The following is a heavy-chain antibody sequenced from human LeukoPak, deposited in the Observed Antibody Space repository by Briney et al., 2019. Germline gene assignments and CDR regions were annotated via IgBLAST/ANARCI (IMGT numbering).Heavy chain of an antibody. CDR1: GFTFSSYS. J-gene: IGHJ4*02. Sequence: GSLRLSCAASGFTFSSYSMNWVRQPPGKGLEWIGSIYYSGSTYYNPSLKSRVTISVDTSKNQFSLKLSSVTAADTAVYYCARESGLVDYWGQGTLVTVSS. CDR2: IYYSGST. D-gene: IGHD3-10*01. V-gene: IGHV4-39*07. CDR3: ARESGLVDY.